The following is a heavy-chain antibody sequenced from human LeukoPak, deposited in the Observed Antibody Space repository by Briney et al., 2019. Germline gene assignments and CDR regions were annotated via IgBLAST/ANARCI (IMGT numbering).Heavy chain of an antibody. CDR2: IRSKAYGGTT. V-gene: IGHV3-49*03. CDR1: GFTFGDYA. D-gene: IGHD3-3*01. CDR3: TSRKPNLRFLEWLSGGRGTQTFNWFDP. J-gene: IGHJ5*02. Sequence: PGGSLRLSCTASGFTFGDYAMSWFRQAPGKGLEWVGFIRSKAYGGTTEYAASVKGRFTISRDDSKSIAYLQMNSLKTEDTAVYYCTSRKPNLRFLEWLSGGRGTQTFNWFDPWGQGTLVTVSS.